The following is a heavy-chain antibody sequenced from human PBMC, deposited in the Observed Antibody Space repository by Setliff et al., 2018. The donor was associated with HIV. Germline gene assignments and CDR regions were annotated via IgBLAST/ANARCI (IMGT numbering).Heavy chain of an antibody. J-gene: IGHJ3*02. CDR2: IYTGGTT. V-gene: IGHV3-66*01. CDR1: GFTVSDNY. CDR3: ARDRWLGSDPDTFDI. Sequence: GGSLRLSCAIPGFTVSDNYMTWVRQTPGEGLEWVSLIYTGGTTYYADSVKGRFTISRDTSKNTLYLQMNSLRAEDTAVYYCARDRWLGSDPDTFDIWGQGTMVTVSS. D-gene: IGHD3-10*01.